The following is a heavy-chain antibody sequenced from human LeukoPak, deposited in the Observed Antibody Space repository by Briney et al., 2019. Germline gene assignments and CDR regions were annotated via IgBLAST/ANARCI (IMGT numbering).Heavy chain of an antibody. D-gene: IGHD1-26*01. Sequence: PGRSLRLSCAASGFTFSSYGMHWVRQAPGKGLEWVAVISYDGSNKYCADSVKGRFTISRDNSKNTLYLQMNSLRAEDTAVYYCARDPYSGNYGAYYYYYMDVWGKGTTVTISS. CDR3: ARDPYSGNYGAYYYYYMDV. V-gene: IGHV3-30*03. CDR2: ISYDGSNK. CDR1: GFTFSSYG. J-gene: IGHJ6*03.